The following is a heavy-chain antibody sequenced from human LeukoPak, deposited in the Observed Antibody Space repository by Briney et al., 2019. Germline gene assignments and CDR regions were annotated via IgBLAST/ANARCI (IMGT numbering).Heavy chain of an antibody. V-gene: IGHV3-30-3*01. CDR2: ISYDGSKK. D-gene: IGHD2-15*01. J-gene: IGHJ4*02. Sequence: PGGSLRLSCAASGFTFSSYAMHWVRQAPGKGLEWVAVISYDGSKKYYADSVKGRFTISRDNSKNTLYLQMNSLRAEDTAVYYCARDSAVVAATLYYFDYWGQGTLVTVSS. CDR3: ARDSAVVAATLYYFDY. CDR1: GFTFSSYA.